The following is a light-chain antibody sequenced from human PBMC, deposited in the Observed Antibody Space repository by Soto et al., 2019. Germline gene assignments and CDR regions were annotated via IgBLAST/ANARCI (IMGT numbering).Light chain of an antibody. V-gene: IGKV1-5*03. Sequence: DIQMTQSPSTLSASVGDRVTITCRASQSISSWLAWYQQRPGKAPKLLIYKASNVESGVPSRFSGSGSGTEPTLSISRLHPDDFAADYCQQYYTSPWTFGPGNKVEIK. CDR1: QSISSW. CDR3: QQYYTSPWT. J-gene: IGKJ1*01. CDR2: KAS.